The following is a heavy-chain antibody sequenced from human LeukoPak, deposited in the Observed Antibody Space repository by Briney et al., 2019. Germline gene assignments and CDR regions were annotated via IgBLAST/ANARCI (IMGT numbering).Heavy chain of an antibody. CDR3: TRRYFFDSSGHYQGDY. CDR2: IYSGGST. V-gene: IGHV3-53*01. Sequence: PGGSLRLSCAASGFTVSSNYMSWVRQAPGKGLEWVSVIYSGGSTYYADSVKGRFTISRDNSKNTLYLQMNSLRAEDTALYYCTRRYFFDSSGHYQGDYWGQGTLVTVSS. J-gene: IGHJ4*02. D-gene: IGHD3-22*01. CDR1: GFTVSSNY.